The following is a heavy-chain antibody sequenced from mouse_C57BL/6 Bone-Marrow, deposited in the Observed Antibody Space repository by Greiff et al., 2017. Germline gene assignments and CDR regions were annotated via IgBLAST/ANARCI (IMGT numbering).Heavy chain of an antibody. Sequence: VQLQQSGAELVRPGASVKLSCTASGFTINDDYMHWVKQRPEQGLEWIGWIDPANGDTEYASQFQGKATIPADTSSNTAYLQLSSLTSEDTAFYYSTTFIDDGYYWFAYWGQGTLVTVSA. J-gene: IGHJ3*01. D-gene: IGHD2-3*01. CDR1: GFTINDDY. CDR3: TTFIDDGYYWFAY. V-gene: IGHV14-4*01. CDR2: IDPANGDT.